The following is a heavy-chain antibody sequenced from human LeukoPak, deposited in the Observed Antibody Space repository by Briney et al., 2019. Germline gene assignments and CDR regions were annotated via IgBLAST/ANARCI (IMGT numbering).Heavy chain of an antibody. Sequence: GESLRLSCAASGFTFSSYSMNWVRQAPGKGLEWVSSISSSSSYIYYADSVKGRFTISRDNAKNSLYLQMNSLRAEDSAMYYCARDPTVTNFHDSFDIWDRGTMVTVCS. J-gene: IGHJ3*02. V-gene: IGHV3-21*04. CDR1: GFTFSSYS. CDR3: ARDPTVTNFHDSFDI. D-gene: IGHD4-17*01. CDR2: ISSSSSYI.